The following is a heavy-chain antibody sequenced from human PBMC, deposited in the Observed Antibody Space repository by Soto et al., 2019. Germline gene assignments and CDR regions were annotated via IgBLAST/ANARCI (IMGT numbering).Heavy chain of an antibody. V-gene: IGHV1-69*06. CDR1: GGIFVNYG. CDR2: ILPMLDKP. CDR3: ARDNEVSPTLYGMDV. Sequence: QMQLVQSGAEVTKPGSSVKVSCEAFGGIFVNYGFSWIRQAPGQGLEWMGGILPMLDKPNYAEKCRGRVTIAADKSTTTVYMEVTNARSDDTAVYYCARDNEVSPTLYGMDVWGQGTTVIVSS. J-gene: IGHJ6*02.